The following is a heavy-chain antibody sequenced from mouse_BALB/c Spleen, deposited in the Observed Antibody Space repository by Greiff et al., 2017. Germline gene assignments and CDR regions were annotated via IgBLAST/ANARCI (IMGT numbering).Heavy chain of an antibody. CDR2: IDPSDSYT. Sequence: VQLQQPGAELVKPGASVKLSCKASGYTFTSYWMHWVKQRPGQGLEWIGEIDPSDSYTNYNQKFKGKATLTVDKSSSTAYMQLSSLTSEDSAVYYCARGITTVFDYWGQGTTLTVSS. D-gene: IGHD1-1*01. CDR3: ARGITTVFDY. V-gene: IGHV1-69*02. J-gene: IGHJ2*01. CDR1: GYTFTSYW.